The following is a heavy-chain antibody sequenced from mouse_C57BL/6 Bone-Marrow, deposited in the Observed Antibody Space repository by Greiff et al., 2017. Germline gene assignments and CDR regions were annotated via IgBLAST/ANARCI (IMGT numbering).Heavy chain of an antibody. Sequence: EVQGVESGGGLVKPGGSLKLSCAASGFTFSDYGMHWVRQAPGKGLEWVAYISSGSSTIYYADTVKGRFTLSRDNATNTLFLQLTSLRSEDTAMYYCARHGTVVEWAYWGQGTLVNVSA. V-gene: IGHV5-17*01. CDR1: GFTFSDYG. CDR2: ISSGSSTI. D-gene: IGHD1-1*01. CDR3: ARHGTVVEWAY. J-gene: IGHJ3*01.